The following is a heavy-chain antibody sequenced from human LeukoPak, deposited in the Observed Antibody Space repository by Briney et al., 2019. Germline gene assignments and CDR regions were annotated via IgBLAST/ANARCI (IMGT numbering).Heavy chain of an antibody. J-gene: IGHJ4*01. V-gene: IGHV4-39*01. CDR3: ARHCYYF. D-gene: IGHD2-21*01. CDR2: IYYSVAT. CDR1: GGSIISSIYY. Sequence: PSETLSHTCTVSGGSIISSIYYWGWIRQPPGEGLEWLVSIYYSVATYYNPSLKGRVAISVATSKNHFFLKLSSVTAADTPVFYCARHCYYF.